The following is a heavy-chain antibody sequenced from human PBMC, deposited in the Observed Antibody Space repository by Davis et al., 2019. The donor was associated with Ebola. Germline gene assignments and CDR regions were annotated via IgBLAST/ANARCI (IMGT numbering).Heavy chain of an antibody. CDR1: GFTFSSYA. V-gene: IGHV3-30*18. Sequence: GESLKISCAASGFTFSSYAMHWVRQAPGKGLEWVAVISYDGSNKYYADSVKGRFTISRDNSKNTLYLQMNSLRAEDTAVYYCAKYIGRALDYWGQGTLVTASS. CDR2: ISYDGSNK. D-gene: IGHD2-15*01. J-gene: IGHJ4*02. CDR3: AKYIGRALDY.